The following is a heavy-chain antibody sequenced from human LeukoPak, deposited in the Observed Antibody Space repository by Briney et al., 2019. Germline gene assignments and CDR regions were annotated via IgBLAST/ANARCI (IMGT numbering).Heavy chain of an antibody. J-gene: IGHJ4*02. V-gene: IGHV1-18*04. D-gene: IGHD3-9*01. CDR3: FQAEDGIRYFDWLPNPDY. CDR1: GYTVTSYG. Sequence: ASVKVSCKASGYTVTSYGISWVRQAPGHGLEWMGWISAYNGNTNYAQKLQGRVTKTRDTSTSTAYMELRSLRSDDTAVYFFFQAEDGIRYFDWLPNPDYWGQGTLVTVSS. CDR2: ISAYNGNT.